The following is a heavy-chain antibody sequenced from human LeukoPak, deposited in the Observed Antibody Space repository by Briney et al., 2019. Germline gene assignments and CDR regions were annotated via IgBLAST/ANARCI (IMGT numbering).Heavy chain of an antibody. Sequence: ASVKVYCKASGYTFNSYALHWRRQAPGQRLEWMGWINAGNGNTKYSQKFQGRVTITRDTSASTAYMELSSLRSEDTAVYYCARQQQLALGDYWGQGTLVTVSS. CDR3: ARQQQLALGDY. D-gene: IGHD6-13*01. CDR1: GYTFNSYA. CDR2: INAGNGNT. J-gene: IGHJ4*02. V-gene: IGHV1-3*01.